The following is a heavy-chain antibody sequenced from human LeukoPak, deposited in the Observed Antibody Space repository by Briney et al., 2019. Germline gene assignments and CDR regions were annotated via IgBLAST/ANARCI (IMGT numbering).Heavy chain of an antibody. CDR1: GFTFSSYA. V-gene: IGHV3-23*01. Sequence: PGGSLRLSCAASGFTFSSYAMSWVRQAPGKGLEWVSAISGSGGSTYYADSVKGRFTISRDNSKNTLYLQMNSLRAEDTAVYYCAKVGLFSYDSSGYSAFDIWGQGTIVTVSS. D-gene: IGHD3-22*01. J-gene: IGHJ3*02. CDR2: ISGSGGST. CDR3: AKVGLFSYDSSGYSAFDI.